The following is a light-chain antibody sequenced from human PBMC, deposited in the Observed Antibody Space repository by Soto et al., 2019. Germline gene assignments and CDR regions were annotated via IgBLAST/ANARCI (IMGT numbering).Light chain of an antibody. Sequence: EVVLTQSPATLSLSPGERATLSCRASQSVGTYLAWYQHNPGQAPRLLIYDASNRAPGIPARFSGSGSGTDCTLTISSPEPEDFAVSCCHQRYNWPNTFGQGTKLEIK. CDR2: DAS. CDR3: HQRYNWPNT. V-gene: IGKV3-11*01. J-gene: IGKJ2*01. CDR1: QSVGTY.